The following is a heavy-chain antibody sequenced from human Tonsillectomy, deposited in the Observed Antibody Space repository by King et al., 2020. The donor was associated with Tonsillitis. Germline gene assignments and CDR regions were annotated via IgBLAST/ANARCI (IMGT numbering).Heavy chain of an antibody. CDR2: INPSGTGT. CDR1: GYSFTNYY. CDR3: AREGGSFRHFDL. J-gene: IGHJ2*01. Sequence: QLVQSGAEVKEPGASLKVSCKASGYSFTNYYMHWVRQAPGQRLEWMGLINPSGTGTGYAQNFQGRITMTRDMSMGTDYMELSSLRSDDTAVYYCAREGGSFRHFDLWGRGTLVTVSS. D-gene: IGHD2/OR15-2a*01. V-gene: IGHV1-46*01.